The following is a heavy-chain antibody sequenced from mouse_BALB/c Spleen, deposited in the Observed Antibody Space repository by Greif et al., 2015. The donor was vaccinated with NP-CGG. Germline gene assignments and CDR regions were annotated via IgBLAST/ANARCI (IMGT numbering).Heavy chain of an antibody. V-gene: IGHV1S81*02. CDR3: TRYRGLDHFYAMDS. CDR1: GYTFTSYY. CDR2: INPSNGGT. D-gene: IGHD2-14*01. Sequence: VQLQQSGAELVKPGASVKLSCKASGYTFTSYYMYWVKQRPGQGLEWIGGINPSNGGTNFNEKFKSKATLTVDKSSSPAYMQLSSLTSEDSAVYYCTRYRGLDHFYAMDSWGQGTSFTVSS. J-gene: IGHJ4*01.